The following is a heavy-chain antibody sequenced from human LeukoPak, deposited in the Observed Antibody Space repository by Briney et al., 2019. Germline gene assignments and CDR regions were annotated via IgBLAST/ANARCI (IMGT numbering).Heavy chain of an antibody. CDR2: ISSSSSYI. D-gene: IGHD3-22*01. J-gene: IGHJ6*02. CDR1: GFTFSSYS. CDR3: ARAQYYDSTTAGGMDV. Sequence: GGSLRLSCAASGFTFSSYSMNWVRQAPGKGLEWVSSISSSSSYIYYADSVKGRSTISRDNAKNSLYLQMNSLRAEDTAVYYCARAQYYDSTTAGGMDVWGQGTTVTVSS. V-gene: IGHV3-21*01.